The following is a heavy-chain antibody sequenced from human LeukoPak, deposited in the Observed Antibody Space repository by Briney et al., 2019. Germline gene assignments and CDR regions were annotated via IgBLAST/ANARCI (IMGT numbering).Heavy chain of an antibody. CDR1: RFTFSNYA. D-gene: IGHD3-10*01. CDR3: ARGRYGSGSYRNWFDP. V-gene: IGHV3-23*01. CDR2: VSGSGGST. J-gene: IGHJ5*02. Sequence: GGSLRLSCAASRFTFSNYAMSWVRQAPGKGLEWVSAVSGSGGSTYYADSVKGRFTISRDNSKNTLYLQMGSLRAEDMAVYYCARGRYGSGSYRNWFDPWGQGTLVTVSS.